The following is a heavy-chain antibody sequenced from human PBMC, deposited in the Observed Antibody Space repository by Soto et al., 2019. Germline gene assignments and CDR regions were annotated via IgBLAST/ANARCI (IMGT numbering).Heavy chain of an antibody. CDR2: LTPGGETT. D-gene: IGHD1-26*01. CDR3: AKDSPHSGKYQDLGY. CDR1: GFTFSDWA. Sequence: EVQLLESGGALIQPGGSLRLSCAASGFTFSDWAMPWVRQAPGKGLEWVSALTPGGETTHYADSVKGRFTISRDNSKNSLYLHMDSLRADDTAVYFCAKDSPHSGKYQDLGYLGQGTLVPVSS. V-gene: IGHV3-23*01. J-gene: IGHJ4*02.